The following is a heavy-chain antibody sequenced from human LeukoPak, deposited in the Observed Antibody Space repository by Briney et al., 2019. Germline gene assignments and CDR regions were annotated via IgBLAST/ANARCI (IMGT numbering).Heavy chain of an antibody. CDR3: AKDYLGYDAFDI. V-gene: IGHV3-9*01. CDR2: ISWNSGSI. J-gene: IGHJ3*02. Sequence: SLRRSCAASGFTFDNYGMHWVRQAPGKGLEWVAGISWNSGSIGYADSVKGRFTISRDNAKNSLHLQMNSLRTEDTALYYCAKDYLGYDAFDIWGQGTMVTVSS. D-gene: IGHD3-16*01. CDR1: GFTFDNYG.